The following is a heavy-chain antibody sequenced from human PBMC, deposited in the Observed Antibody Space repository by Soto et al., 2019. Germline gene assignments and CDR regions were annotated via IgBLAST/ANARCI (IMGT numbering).Heavy chain of an antibody. D-gene: IGHD4-17*01. CDR2: IYYSGST. CDR1: GGSISSGGYY. Sequence: PSETLSLTCTVSGGSISSGGYYWSWIRQHPGKGLEWIGYIYYSGSTYYNPSLKSRVTISVDTSKNQFSLKLSSVTAADTAVYYCARDSPTVTTDYGMDVWGQGTTVTVSS. J-gene: IGHJ6*02. V-gene: IGHV4-31*03. CDR3: ARDSPTVTTDYGMDV.